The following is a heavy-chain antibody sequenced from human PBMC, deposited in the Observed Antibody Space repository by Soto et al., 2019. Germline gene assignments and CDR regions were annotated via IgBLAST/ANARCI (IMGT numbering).Heavy chain of an antibody. Sequence: EVQLVESGGGLVQPGGSLRLSCAASGFTFSTYWMHWVRQAPGKGLEWVSRINTDGSTTNHADSVKGRFTISRDNAKNTLYLQMNSLRAEDTAVYYCTRDSGGRDAYWGQGTRVTVSS. CDR3: TRDSGGRDAY. J-gene: IGHJ4*02. CDR2: INTDGSTT. D-gene: IGHD2-15*01. CDR1: GFTFSTYW. V-gene: IGHV3-74*01.